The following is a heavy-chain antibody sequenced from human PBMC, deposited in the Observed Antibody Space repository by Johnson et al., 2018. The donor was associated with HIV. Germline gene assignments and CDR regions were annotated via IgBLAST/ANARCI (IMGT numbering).Heavy chain of an antibody. CDR2: INSDGSST. J-gene: IGHJ3*02. D-gene: IGHD5-18*01. V-gene: IGHV3-74*01. CDR1: GFTFSSYW. CDR3: LFGGYSYGLAFDI. Sequence: VQLVESGGGLVQPGGSLRLSCAASGFTFSSYWMHWVRQAPGKGLVWVSRINSDGSSTSYADSVKGRFTISRDNAKNTLYLQMNSLRAEDTAVYYCLFGGYSYGLAFDIWGQGTMVTVSS.